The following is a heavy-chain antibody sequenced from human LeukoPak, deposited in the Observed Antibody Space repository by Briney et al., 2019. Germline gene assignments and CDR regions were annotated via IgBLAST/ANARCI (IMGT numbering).Heavy chain of an antibody. CDR3: AKTERDIVVVPDAFFDY. CDR2: ISGSGGST. Sequence: PGGTLRLSCAASGFTFSSYGMSWVRQAPGKGLEWVSAISGSGGSTYYADSVKGRFTISRDNSKNTLYLQMTSLKVEDTAVYYCAKTERDIVVVPDAFFDYWGQGTLVTVSS. V-gene: IGHV3-23*01. D-gene: IGHD2-2*01. CDR1: GFTFSSYG. J-gene: IGHJ4*02.